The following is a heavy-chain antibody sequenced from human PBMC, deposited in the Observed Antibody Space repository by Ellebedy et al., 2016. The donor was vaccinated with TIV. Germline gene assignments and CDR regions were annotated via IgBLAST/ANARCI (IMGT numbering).Heavy chain of an antibody. CDR3: AKGIGGGYHYGMDV. CDR1: GFTFSSYG. Sequence: GESLKISXAASGFTFSSYGMHWVRQAPGKGLEWVAVISYDGSNKYYADSVKGRFTISRDNSKNTLYLQMNSLRAEDTAVYYCAKGIGGGYHYGMDVWGQGTTVTVSS. CDR2: ISYDGSNK. V-gene: IGHV3-30*18. D-gene: IGHD3-3*01. J-gene: IGHJ6*02.